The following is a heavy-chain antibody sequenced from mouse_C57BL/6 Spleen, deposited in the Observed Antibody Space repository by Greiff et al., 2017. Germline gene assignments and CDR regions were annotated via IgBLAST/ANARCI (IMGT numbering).Heavy chain of an antibody. Sequence: EVQLQQSGPELVKPGASVTISCKASGYSFTDYNLNWVKQSNGKSLGWNGVINPNYGTTSYNQKFKGKATLTVDQSSSTAYMQLNSLTSEDSAVYCCALYNPVPDYWGQGTTLTVSS. J-gene: IGHJ2*01. D-gene: IGHD1-3*01. CDR1: GYSFTDYN. CDR2: INPNYGTT. V-gene: IGHV1-39*01. CDR3: ALYNPVPDY.